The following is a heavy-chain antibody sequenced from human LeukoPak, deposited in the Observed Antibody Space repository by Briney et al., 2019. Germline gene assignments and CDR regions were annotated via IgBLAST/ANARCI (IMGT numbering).Heavy chain of an antibody. CDR1: GFTFSSYA. V-gene: IGHV3-23*01. Sequence: GGSLRLSCAASGFTFSSYAMSWVRQAPGKGLEWVSAISGSGGSTYYADSVKGRFTISRDNSKNTLYLQMNSLRAEDTAVYYCAKDGRPDIVLMVYAIDYWGQGTLVTVSS. D-gene: IGHD2-8*01. CDR3: AKDGRPDIVLMVYAIDY. J-gene: IGHJ4*02. CDR2: ISGSGGST.